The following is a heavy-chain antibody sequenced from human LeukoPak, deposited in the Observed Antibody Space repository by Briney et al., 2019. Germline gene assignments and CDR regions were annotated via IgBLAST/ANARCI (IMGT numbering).Heavy chain of an antibody. J-gene: IGHJ4*02. D-gene: IGHD6-13*01. Sequence: PGGSLRLFCAASDFTFSDYSLNWVRQAPGEGLEWVSSISSSSYMSYADSVKGRFTISRDKAKNSLYLQMNSLRSEDTAVYYCARGPGSSWSYYFDYWGQGTLVTVSS. CDR3: ARGPGSSWSYYFDY. V-gene: IGHV3-21*04. CDR2: ISSSSYM. CDR1: DFTFSDYS.